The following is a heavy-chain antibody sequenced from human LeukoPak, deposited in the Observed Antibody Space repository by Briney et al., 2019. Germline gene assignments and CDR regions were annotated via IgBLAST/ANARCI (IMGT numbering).Heavy chain of an antibody. CDR2: IYTSGST. Sequence: SQTLSLTCTVSGGSISSGSYYWSWIRQPAGKGLEWIGRIYTSGSTNYNPSLKSRVTISVDTSKNQFSLKLSSVTAADTAVYYCARERKDGYNFDPICYFDYWGQGTLVTVSS. CDR1: GGSISSGSYY. V-gene: IGHV4-61*02. J-gene: IGHJ4*02. CDR3: ARERKDGYNFDPICYFDY. D-gene: IGHD5-24*01.